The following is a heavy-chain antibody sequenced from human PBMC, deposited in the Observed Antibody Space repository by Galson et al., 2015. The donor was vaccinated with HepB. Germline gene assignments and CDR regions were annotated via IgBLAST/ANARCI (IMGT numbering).Heavy chain of an antibody. V-gene: IGHV1-3*01. CDR1: GYTFTSYA. D-gene: IGHD1-1*01. CDR2: INARNGNT. CDR3: ARDEGNDVYFDV. J-gene: IGHJ6*03. Sequence: SVKVSCKASGYTFTSYAMHWVRQAPGQRLEWMGWINARNGNTKYSQKFQGRVTFTRDTSASTAYMELRSLRSEDTAVYYCARDEGNDVYFDVWGKGTTVTVS.